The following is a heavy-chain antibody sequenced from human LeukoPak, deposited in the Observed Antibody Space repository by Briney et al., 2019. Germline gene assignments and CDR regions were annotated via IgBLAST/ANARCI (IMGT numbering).Heavy chain of an antibody. V-gene: IGHV3-23*01. J-gene: IGHJ3*02. Sequence: PGGSLRLSCAASGFTFSSYAMSWVRQAPGKGREWVSAISGSGGSTYYADSVKGRFTISRDNSKNPLYLQMNSLRAEDTAVYYCARREYCSSTSCPTDDAFDIWGQGTMVTVSS. CDR2: ISGSGGST. D-gene: IGHD2-2*01. CDR1: GFTFSSYA. CDR3: ARREYCSSTSCPTDDAFDI.